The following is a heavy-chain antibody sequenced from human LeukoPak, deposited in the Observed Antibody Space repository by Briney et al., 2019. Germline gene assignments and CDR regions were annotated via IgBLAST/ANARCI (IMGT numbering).Heavy chain of an antibody. CDR3: AKVEGLLWFGESLDY. V-gene: IGHV3-23*01. Sequence: GGSLRLSCAASGLTFSSYAMSWVRQAPGKGLEWVSAISGSGGSIYYADSVRGRFTISRDNSKNTLYLQMNSLRAEDTAVYYCAKVEGLLWFGESLDYWGRGTLVTVSS. CDR1: GLTFSSYA. J-gene: IGHJ4*02. D-gene: IGHD3-10*01. CDR2: ISGSGGSI.